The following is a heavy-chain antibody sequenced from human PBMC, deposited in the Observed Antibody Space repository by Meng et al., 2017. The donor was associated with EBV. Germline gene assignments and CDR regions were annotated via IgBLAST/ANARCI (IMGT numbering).Heavy chain of an antibody. V-gene: IGHV3-74*01. Sequence: LVEAWGAFCLPGGSLSLSLAASGFTFSSYWMNWVRQATGKGLVWVSRINSDGSSTSYADSVKGRFTISRDNAKNTLYLQMNSLRAEDTAVYYCARGGGYSSSWYPDWGQGTLVTVSS. J-gene: IGHJ4*02. CDR3: ARGGGYSSSWYPD. D-gene: IGHD6-13*01. CDR1: GFTFSSYW. CDR2: INSDGSST.